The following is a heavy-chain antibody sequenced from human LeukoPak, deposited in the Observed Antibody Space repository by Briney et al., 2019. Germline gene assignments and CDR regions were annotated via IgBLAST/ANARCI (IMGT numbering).Heavy chain of an antibody. Sequence: SETLSLTCTVSGGSISSSTYYWGWIRQPPGKGLDWIGSIYYSGTTFYNPSLKSRVTISIDTSKNQFSLKLSSVTAPDTTVYYCARQGMTTVTEGGAFDIWGQGTMVTVSS. CDR1: GGSISSSTYY. V-gene: IGHV4-39*01. D-gene: IGHD4-17*01. CDR3: ARQGMTTVTEGGAFDI. CDR2: IYYSGTT. J-gene: IGHJ3*02.